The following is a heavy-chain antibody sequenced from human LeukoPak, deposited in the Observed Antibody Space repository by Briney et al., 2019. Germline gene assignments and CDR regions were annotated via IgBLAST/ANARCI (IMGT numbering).Heavy chain of an antibody. Sequence: GGSLRLSCAASGFTFDDYAMHWVRQAPGKGLEWVSLISWDGGSTYYADSVKGRFTISRDNSKNSLYLQMNSLRTEDTALYYCAKDIMITFGGVIGPFDYWGQGTLVTVSS. CDR1: GFTFDDYA. V-gene: IGHV3-43D*03. D-gene: IGHD3-16*02. J-gene: IGHJ4*02. CDR3: AKDIMITFGGVIGPFDY. CDR2: ISWDGGST.